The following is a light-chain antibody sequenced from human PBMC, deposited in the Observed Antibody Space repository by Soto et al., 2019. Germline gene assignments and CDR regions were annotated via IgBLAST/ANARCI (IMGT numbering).Light chain of an antibody. CDR3: QPYNRF. J-gene: IGKJ2*01. CDR2: DAS. Sequence: DMQMTQSPSTLSASVGDRVTITCRASQNINRWLAWYQQRPGKAPKLLMYDASTLESGVPSRFSGSRSGTEFTVTISSLQPDDSATYYCQPYNRFFGQGNKLEIK. CDR1: QNINRW. V-gene: IGKV1-5*01.